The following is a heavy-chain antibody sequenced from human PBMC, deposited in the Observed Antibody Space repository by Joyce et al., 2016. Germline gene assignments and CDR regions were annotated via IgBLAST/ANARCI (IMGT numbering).Heavy chain of an antibody. Sequence: EVQLVESGGGLVKRGGYLRRSCSSSGFSFSSYDMNWVRQDPGKGLEWVTSISSSSSYIYYADSVKCRFSSARDHAKNSLLLQMNSLRAEDTAVYYCASAAVRGVMVGWFDPWGQGTLVTVSS. CDR2: ISSSSSYI. V-gene: IGHV3-21*06. D-gene: IGHD3-10*01. CDR1: GFSFSSYD. CDR3: ASAAVRGVMVGWFDP. J-gene: IGHJ5*02.